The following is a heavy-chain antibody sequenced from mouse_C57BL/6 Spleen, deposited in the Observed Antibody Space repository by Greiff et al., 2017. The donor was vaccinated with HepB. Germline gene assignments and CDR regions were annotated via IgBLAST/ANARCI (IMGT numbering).Heavy chain of an antibody. D-gene: IGHD4-1*01. J-gene: IGHJ3*01. V-gene: IGHV1-64*01. Sequence: QVQLQQPGAELVKPGASVKLSCKASGYTFTSYWMHWVKQRPGQGLEWIGMIHPNSGSTNYNEKFKSKATLTVDKSSSTAYMQLSSLTSEDSAVYYCARTPWEFAYWGQGTLVTVSA. CDR1: GYTFTSYW. CDR2: IHPNSGST. CDR3: ARTPWEFAY.